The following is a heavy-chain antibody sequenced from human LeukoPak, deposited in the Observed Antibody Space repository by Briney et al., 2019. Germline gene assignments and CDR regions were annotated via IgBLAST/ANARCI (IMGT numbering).Heavy chain of an antibody. V-gene: IGHV1-18*01. J-gene: IGHJ4*02. CDR1: GYTFTNYV. CDR2: ISVYNGDT. CDR3: ARYSSGLDY. D-gene: IGHD6-19*01. Sequence: ASVKVSCKASGYTFTNYVITWVRQGPGQRLEWMGWISVYNGDTNYAQNLQGRVTMTTDTSASTAYMELRSLRSDDTAVYYCARYSSGLDYWGQGTLITVSS.